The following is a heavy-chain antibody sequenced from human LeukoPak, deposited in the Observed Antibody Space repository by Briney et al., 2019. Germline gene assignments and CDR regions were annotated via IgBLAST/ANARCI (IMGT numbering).Heavy chain of an antibody. CDR2: ISHDGGNK. CDR1: GFTFSSYG. D-gene: IGHD1-14*01. CDR3: AKVDAMGETDYYFDY. J-gene: IGHJ4*02. Sequence: PGGSLRLSCAASGFTFSSYGTHWVRQAPGKGLEWVAVISHDGGNKYYADSVKGRFTISRDNSKNTLYLQMNSLRAEDTAVYYCAKVDAMGETDYYFDYWGQGTLVTVSS. V-gene: IGHV3-30*18.